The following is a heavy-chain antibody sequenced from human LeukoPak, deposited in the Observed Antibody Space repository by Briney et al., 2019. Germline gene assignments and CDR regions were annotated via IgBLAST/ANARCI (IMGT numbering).Heavy chain of an antibody. V-gene: IGHV4-39*01. Sequence: PSETLSLTCTVSGGSISISSYYWGWIRQPPGKGLEWIGSIYYSGSTYYNPSLKSRVTISVDTSKNQFSLKLSSVTAADTAVYYCARLAYKRTIAVAAADYWGQGTLVTVSS. J-gene: IGHJ4*02. CDR3: ARLAYKRTIAVAAADY. CDR1: GGSISISSYY. CDR2: IYYSGST. D-gene: IGHD6-19*01.